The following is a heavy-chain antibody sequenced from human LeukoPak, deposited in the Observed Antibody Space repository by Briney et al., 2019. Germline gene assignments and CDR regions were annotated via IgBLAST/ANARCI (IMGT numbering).Heavy chain of an antibody. D-gene: IGHD6-19*01. CDR1: GFTFSSYG. CDR3: AKDSSVAGFGY. J-gene: IGHJ4*02. Sequence: GGSLRLSCAASGFTFSSYGMHWVRQAPGKGLEWVAVISYDGSNKYYADSVKGRFTISRDNSKNTLYLQMNSLRAEDTAVYYCAKDSSVAGFGYWGQGTLVTVSS. CDR2: ISYDGSNK. V-gene: IGHV3-30*18.